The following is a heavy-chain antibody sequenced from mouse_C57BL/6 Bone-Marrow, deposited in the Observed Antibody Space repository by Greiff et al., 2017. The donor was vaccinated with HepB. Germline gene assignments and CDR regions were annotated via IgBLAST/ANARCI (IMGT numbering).Heavy chain of an antibody. CDR2: IYPGSGST. J-gene: IGHJ1*03. D-gene: IGHD1-1*01. Sequence: QVQLQQPGAELVKPGASVKMPCKASGYTFTSYWITWVKQRPGQGLEWIGDIYPGSGSTNYNEKFKSKATLTVDTSSSTAYMQLSSLTSEDSAVYYCARGNYYGSSHWYFDVWGTGTTVTVSS. V-gene: IGHV1-55*01. CDR3: ARGNYYGSSHWYFDV. CDR1: GYTFTSYW.